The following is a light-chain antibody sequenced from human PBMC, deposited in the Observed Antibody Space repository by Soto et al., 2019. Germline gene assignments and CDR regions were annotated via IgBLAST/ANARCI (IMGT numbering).Light chain of an antibody. V-gene: IGKV1-5*01. CDR3: QQYKSYSST. CDR2: DAS. Sequence: DIQMTQSPSTLSASVGDRVTITCRASQSISIWLAWYQQKPGKAPNLLIYDASTLESGVPSRFSGSGSGTEFTLTIISLQPDDFATYYCQQYKSYSSTFGQGTKVEIK. CDR1: QSISIW. J-gene: IGKJ1*01.